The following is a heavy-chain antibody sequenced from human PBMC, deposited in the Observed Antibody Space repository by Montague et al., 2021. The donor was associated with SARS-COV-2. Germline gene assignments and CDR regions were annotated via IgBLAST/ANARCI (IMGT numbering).Heavy chain of an antibody. J-gene: IGHJ5*02. Sequence: SLRLSCAASGFNFGVYEMTWVRQTPGKGLECVSYINCCISVMYFADSVMCRFTISCDNSERSLYLQMNTLRAEDTAVYYCAPAVPVADDSWGQGTLVTVSS. CDR1: GFNFGVYE. V-gene: IGHV3-48*03. CDR2: INCCISVM. CDR3: APAVPVADDS. D-gene: IGHD2-2*01.